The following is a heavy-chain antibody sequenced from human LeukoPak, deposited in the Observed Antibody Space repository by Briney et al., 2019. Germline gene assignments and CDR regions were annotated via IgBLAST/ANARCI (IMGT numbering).Heavy chain of an antibody. CDR2: IWYDGSNK. V-gene: IGHV3-33*01. CDR1: GFTFSSYG. D-gene: IGHD2-15*01. Sequence: PGGSLRLSCAASGFTFSSYGMHWVRQAPGKGLEWVAVIWYDGSNKYYVDSVKGRFTISRDNAKNSLYLQMNSLRAEDTAIYYCARNGAAAVFDIWGQGTMVTVSS. J-gene: IGHJ3*02. CDR3: ARNGAAAVFDI.